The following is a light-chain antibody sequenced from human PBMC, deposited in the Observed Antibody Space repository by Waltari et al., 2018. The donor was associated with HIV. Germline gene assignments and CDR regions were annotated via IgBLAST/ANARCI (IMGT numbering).Light chain of an antibody. CDR2: EVS. CDR3: SSFADRDGFYVL. CDR1: SSDVGDYNY. Sequence: QSALTQPASVSGSPGQSITISCTGTSSDVGDYNYVSWYQQHTGQAPKLIIYEVSNRPSGVSNRFSGSKSGNTASLTISGLQAEDEADYYCSSFADRDGFYVLFGGGTRLTVL. J-gene: IGLJ2*01. V-gene: IGLV2-14*01.